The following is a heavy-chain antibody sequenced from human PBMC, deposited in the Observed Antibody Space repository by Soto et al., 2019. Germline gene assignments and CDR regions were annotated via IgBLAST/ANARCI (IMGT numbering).Heavy chain of an antibody. CDR1: GFTFSTYS. CDR2: ISSSSTYI. V-gene: IGHV3-21*01. Sequence: GWSLRLSCAASGFTFSTYSMNWVRQAPGKGLEWVSSISSSSTYIYYADSVKGRFTISRDNAKNSLYLQMSSLRAEDTAIYYCARVPYGVSMVPGVILDPSYYDYAMDVWGQGTTVTVSS. J-gene: IGHJ6*02. D-gene: IGHD3-10*01. CDR3: ARVPYGVSMVPGVILDPSYYDYAMDV.